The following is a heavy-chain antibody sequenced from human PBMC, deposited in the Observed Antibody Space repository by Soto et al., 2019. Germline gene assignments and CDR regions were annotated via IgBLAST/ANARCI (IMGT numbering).Heavy chain of an antibody. J-gene: IGHJ4*02. CDR3: AREDSIIIPAVSDF. CDR2: VSKSDYT. CDR1: GFYFNNYG. Sequence: KPGGSLRLSCEVSGFYFNNYGINWVRQAPGKGLEWVSSVSKSDYTYYSDPVKGRFTISRDNAKNSVSLQMNSLRAEDTAVYYCAREDSIIIPAVSDFWGQGTLVTVSS. D-gene: IGHD2-2*01. V-gene: IGHV3-21*01.